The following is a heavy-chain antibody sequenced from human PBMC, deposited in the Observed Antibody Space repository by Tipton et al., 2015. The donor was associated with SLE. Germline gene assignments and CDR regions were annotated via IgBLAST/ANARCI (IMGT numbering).Heavy chain of an antibody. D-gene: IGHD6-13*01. Sequence: LRLSCAVYGGSFSVYYWSWIRQPPGKVLEWIGEINHSGSTNYNPSLKSRVTISVDTSKNQFSLKLSSVTAADTAVYYCAREGELYSSSWYVYWGQGTLVSVSS. V-gene: IGHV4-34*01. CDR1: GGSFSVYY. CDR3: AREGELYSSSWYVY. CDR2: INHSGST. J-gene: IGHJ4*02.